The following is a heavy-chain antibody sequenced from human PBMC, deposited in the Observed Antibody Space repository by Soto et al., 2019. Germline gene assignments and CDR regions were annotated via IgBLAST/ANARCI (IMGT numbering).Heavy chain of an antibody. CDR3: AADLIGLTGHSYYFDY. D-gene: IGHD3-9*01. Sequence: ASVKVSCKASGFTFTSSAVQWVRQARGQRLEWIGWIVVGSGNTNYAQKFQERVTITRDMSTSTAYMELSSLRSEDTAVYYCAADLIGLTGHSYYFDYWGQGTLVTVSS. J-gene: IGHJ4*02. CDR1: GFTFTSSA. CDR2: IVVGSGNT. V-gene: IGHV1-58*01.